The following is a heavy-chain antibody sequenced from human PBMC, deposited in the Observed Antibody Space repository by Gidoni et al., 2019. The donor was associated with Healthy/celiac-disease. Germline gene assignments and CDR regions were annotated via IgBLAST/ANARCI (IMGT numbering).Heavy chain of an antibody. J-gene: IGHJ6*02. V-gene: IGHV4-39*01. D-gene: IGHD3-3*01. CDR3: VRLRFRDYYYGMDV. CDR2: VYYTGST. Sequence: QLQLQESGPGLVKPSETLSLTCTVSAGSITTSNYYWGCIRQTPGKGLEWLGTVYYTGSTWYNPSLQGRVTMSVDTSKNQFSLKLNSVTAADAAVYYCVRLRFRDYYYGMDVWGQGTTVTVSS. CDR1: AGSITTSNYY.